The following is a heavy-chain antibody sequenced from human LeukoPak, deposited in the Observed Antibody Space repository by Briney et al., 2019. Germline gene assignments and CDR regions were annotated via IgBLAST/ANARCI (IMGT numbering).Heavy chain of an antibody. J-gene: IGHJ4*02. CDR3: ARGGTGNIDF. Sequence: PSETLSLTCGVYGGSFSAYYWSWIRQPPGKGLEWIGEINHSGSTNYNPSLKTRVAMSVDTSKNHFSLKRSSVTAADTAVYYCARGGTGNIDFWGQGALVTVSS. CDR2: INHSGST. V-gene: IGHV4-34*01. D-gene: IGHD1-1*01. CDR1: GGSFSAYY.